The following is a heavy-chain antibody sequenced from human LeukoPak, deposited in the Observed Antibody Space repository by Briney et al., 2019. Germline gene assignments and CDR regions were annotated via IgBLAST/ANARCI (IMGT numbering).Heavy chain of an antibody. D-gene: IGHD2-8*02. CDR3: ARRDWWTMEY. CDR1: GGSISSSSYY. CDR2: IYYSGST. V-gene: IGHV4-39*01. J-gene: IGHJ4*02. Sequence: SETLSLTCTVSGGSISSSSYYWGWIRQPPGKGLEWIGSIYYSGSTYYNPSLKSRVTISVDTSKNQFSLKLSSVTAAGTAVYYCARRDWWTMEYWGQGTLVTVSS.